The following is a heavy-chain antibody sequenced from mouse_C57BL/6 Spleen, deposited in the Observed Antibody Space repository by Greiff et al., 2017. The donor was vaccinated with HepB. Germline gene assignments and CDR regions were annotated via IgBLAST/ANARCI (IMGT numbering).Heavy chain of an antibody. CDR1: GYAFSSSW. V-gene: IGHV1-82*01. CDR2: IYPGDGDT. CDR3: ARSTGNAMDY. J-gene: IGHJ4*01. Sequence: QVQLKESGPELVKPGASVKISCKASGYAFSSSWMNWVKQRPGKGLEWIGRIYPGDGDTNYNGKFKGKATLTADKSSSTAYMQLSSLTSEDSAVYFCARSTGNAMDYWGQGTSVTVSS.